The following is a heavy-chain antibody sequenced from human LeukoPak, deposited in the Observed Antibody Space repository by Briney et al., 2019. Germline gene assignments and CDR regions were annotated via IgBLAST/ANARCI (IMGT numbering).Heavy chain of an antibody. V-gene: IGHV4-34*01. CDR3: ARKTQQRDAFDI. CDR2: IYHSGST. Sequence: SETLSLTCAVYGGSFSGYYWSWIRQPPGKGLEWIGYIYHSGSTYYNPSLKSRVTISVDRSKNQFSLKLSSVTAADTAVYYCARKTQQRDAFDIWGQGTMVTVSS. CDR1: GGSFSGYY. D-gene: IGHD6-13*01. J-gene: IGHJ3*02.